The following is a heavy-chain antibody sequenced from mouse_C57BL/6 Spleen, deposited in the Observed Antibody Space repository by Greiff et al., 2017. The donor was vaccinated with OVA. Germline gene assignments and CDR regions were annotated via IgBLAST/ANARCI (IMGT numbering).Heavy chain of an antibody. CDR2: FYPGRGSM. D-gene: IGHD1-1*01. CDR3: ARHEEGLSYYGSSYDWYFDV. Sequence: QVHVKQSGAELVKPGASVKLSCKASGYTFTEYTIHWVKQRSGQGLEWLWWFYPGRGSMKYNEKFKDKAKLTAENYSSTVYMVPSRLTCENYVVYVCARHEEGLSYYGSSYDWYFDVWGTGTTVTVSS. J-gene: IGHJ1*03. V-gene: IGHV1-62-2*01. CDR1: GYTFTEYT.